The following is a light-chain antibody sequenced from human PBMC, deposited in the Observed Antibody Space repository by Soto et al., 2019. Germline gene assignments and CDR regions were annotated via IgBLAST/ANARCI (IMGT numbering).Light chain of an antibody. J-gene: IGKJ2*03. V-gene: IGKV3-11*01. Sequence: EIVLTQSPATLSLSPGERATLSCRASQSVSSYLAWYQQKPGQAPRLLIYDASDRATGIPARFSGSGSGTAFPLTISILEPEDSAVYYCQQRSKWPPYSFGQGIKLEIK. CDR1: QSVSSY. CDR3: QQRSKWPPYS. CDR2: DAS.